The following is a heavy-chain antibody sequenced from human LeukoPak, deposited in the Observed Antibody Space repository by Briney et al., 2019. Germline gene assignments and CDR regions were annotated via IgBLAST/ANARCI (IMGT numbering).Heavy chain of an antibody. J-gene: IGHJ3*02. CDR1: GFTFSSYG. CDR2: IWYDGSNK. D-gene: IGHD3-9*01. V-gene: IGHV3-33*01. CDR3: ARPELYYDILTRYSPGAFDI. Sequence: PGRSLRLSCAASGFTFSSYGMHWVRQAPGKGLDWVAVIWYDGSNKYYADSVKGRFTISRDNSKNTLYLQMNSLRAEDTAVYYCARPELYYDILTRYSPGAFDIWGQGTMVTVSS.